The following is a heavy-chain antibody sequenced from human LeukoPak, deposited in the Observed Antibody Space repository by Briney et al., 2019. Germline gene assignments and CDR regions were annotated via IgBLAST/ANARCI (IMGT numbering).Heavy chain of an antibody. CDR3: LRGGYCSGGSCAHYNGLDV. V-gene: IGHV3-33*01. D-gene: IGHD2-15*01. CDR1: GFTFSIYG. Sequence: GGSLRLSCAASGFTFSIYGMVWVRRAPGKGLEWVAAIWYDGSHQYYADSVKGRFTVSRDNSQNTLYLQMSSLRVEDTAVYYCLRGGYCSGGSCAHYNGLDVWGQGTTVTVSS. J-gene: IGHJ6*02. CDR2: IWYDGSHQ.